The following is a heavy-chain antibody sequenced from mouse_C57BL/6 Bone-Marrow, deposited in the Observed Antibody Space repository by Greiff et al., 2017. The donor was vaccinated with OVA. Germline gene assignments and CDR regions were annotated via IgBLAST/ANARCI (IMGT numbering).Heavy chain of an antibody. CDR1: GYTFTSYW. V-gene: IGHV1-50*01. Sequence: QVQLQQPGAELVKPGASVKLSCKASGYTFTSYWMQWVKQRPGQGLEWSGEIDPSDSYTNYNQKFKGKATLTVDTSTSPAYMQLSSLTSDNSAVYYCTRFDGYDRRAVDYWGQGTTVTVSS. CDR3: TRFDGYDRRAVDY. J-gene: IGHJ4*01. D-gene: IGHD2-2*01. CDR2: IDPSDSYT.